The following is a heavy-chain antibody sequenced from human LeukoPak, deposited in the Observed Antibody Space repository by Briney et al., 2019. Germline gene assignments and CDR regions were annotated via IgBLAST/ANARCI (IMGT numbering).Heavy chain of an antibody. CDR1: GGSISGYY. D-gene: IGHD5-18*01. CDR2: IYYSGNT. V-gene: IGHV4-59*01. J-gene: IGHJ6*02. CDR3: ARGWDTGYSYYGMDV. Sequence: SETLSLTCAVSGGSISGYYWSWIRQPPGKGLEWIGYIYYSGNTNYNPSLKSRVTLSVDTSTNQLFLKLSSVTAADTAVYYCARGWDTGYSYYGMDVWGPGTTVTVSS.